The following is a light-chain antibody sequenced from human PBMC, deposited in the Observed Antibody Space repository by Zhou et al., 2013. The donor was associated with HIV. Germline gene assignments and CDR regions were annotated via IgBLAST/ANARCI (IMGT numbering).Light chain of an antibody. CDR1: NSNIGAGYD. CDR3: QSYDSSLSAL. CDR2: ANS. Sequence: QSVLTQPPSVSGAPGQRVTISCTGSNSNIGAGYDVHWYQQLPGTAPKLLIYANSNRPSGVPDRFFGSKSGTSASLAITGLQVEDEADYYCQSYDSSLSALFGGGTKLTVL. V-gene: IGLV1-40*01. J-gene: IGLJ3*02.